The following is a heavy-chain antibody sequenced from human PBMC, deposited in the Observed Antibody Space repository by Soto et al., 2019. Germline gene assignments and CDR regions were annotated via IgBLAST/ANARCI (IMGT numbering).Heavy chain of an antibody. D-gene: IGHD1-7*01. CDR3: AKDRITGTTTPLYYFAY. Sequence: GGSLRLSCAASGFTFSSYAMSWVRQAPGKGLEWVSVISGSGGSTYYADSVKGRFTISRDNSKNTLYLQMNSLRAEDTALYYCAKDRITGTTTPLYYFAYWGQGTQVTVSS. J-gene: IGHJ4*02. V-gene: IGHV3-23*01. CDR2: ISGSGGST. CDR1: GFTFSSYA.